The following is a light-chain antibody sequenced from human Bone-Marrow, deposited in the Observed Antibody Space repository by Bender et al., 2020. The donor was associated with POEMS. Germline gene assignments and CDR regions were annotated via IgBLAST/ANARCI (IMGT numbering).Light chain of an antibody. CDR1: ELENKY. J-gene: IGLJ1*01. CDR2: QDD. V-gene: IGLV3-1*01. Sequence: SFELTQPPSVSVSPGQTASITCSGDELENKYICWYQQKAGQSPLLVIYQDDKRPSGISERLSGSNSGNTATLTITGTQTMDEADYYCQAWDTTTYYVFGSGTKVSVL. CDR3: QAWDTTTYYV.